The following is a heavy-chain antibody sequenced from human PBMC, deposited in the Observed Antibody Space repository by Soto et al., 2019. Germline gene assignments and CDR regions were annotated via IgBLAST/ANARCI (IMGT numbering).Heavy chain of an antibody. CDR1: GFTFSSYG. Sequence: QVQLVDFGGGVVQPGRSLRLSCEASGFTFSSYGMHWVRQAPGKGLEWVAVISYDGSDKNYADSVKGRFTISRDNSKRRLYLQMNSLRTGDTAVYYCANGDKRDGFWSGYNYWGQGTLVTVSS. CDR3: ANGDKRDGFWSGYNY. J-gene: IGHJ4*02. V-gene: IGHV3-30*18. CDR2: ISYDGSDK. D-gene: IGHD3-3*01.